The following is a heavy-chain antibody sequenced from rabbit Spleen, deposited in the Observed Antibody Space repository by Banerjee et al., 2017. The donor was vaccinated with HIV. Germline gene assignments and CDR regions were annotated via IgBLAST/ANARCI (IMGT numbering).Heavy chain of an antibody. Sequence: QSLEESGGDLVKPGASLTLTCTASGFSFSSGYYMCWVRQAPGKGLEWIGCIYTGSSSSTGYASWAKGRFTISKTSSPTVDLKMTSLTAADTATYFCAKDNGGGYSGNLGGPGTLVTVS. CDR2: IYTGSSSST. J-gene: IGHJ4*01. V-gene: IGHV1S40*01. D-gene: IGHD7-1*01. CDR3: AKDNGGGYSGNL. CDR1: GFSFSSGYY.